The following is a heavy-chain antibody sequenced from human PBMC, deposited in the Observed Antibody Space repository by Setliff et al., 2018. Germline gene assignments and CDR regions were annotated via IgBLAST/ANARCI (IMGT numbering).Heavy chain of an antibody. V-gene: IGHV3-15*07. Sequence: LRLSCAASGFTFTNAWMNWVRQAPGKGLEWVGRIKGKTDGLTTDYAAPVKGRFTISRDDGKNSLYLQMNSLRAEDTAVYYCSTKGVPGTGGQGTLVTVSS. D-gene: IGHD1-1*01. CDR1: GFTFTNAW. J-gene: IGHJ4*02. CDR2: IKGKTDGLTT. CDR3: STKGVPGT.